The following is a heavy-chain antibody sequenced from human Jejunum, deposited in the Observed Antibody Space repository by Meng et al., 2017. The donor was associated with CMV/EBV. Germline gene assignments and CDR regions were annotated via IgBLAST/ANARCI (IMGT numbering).Heavy chain of an antibody. CDR2: IYTNGRA. J-gene: IGHJ4*02. CDR1: GGSLTNYY. CDR3: ARSGYYYDTTGYSPFDY. D-gene: IGHD3-22*01. Sequence: QVPLKEAVPVLRRPSETLSLTCSVSGGSLTNYYWNWIRQTAGKGLEWIGRIYTNGRAIYHPSLVSRVTISEDTSKNQFSLRLTSVTAADTAVYYCARSGYYYDTTGYSPFDYWGQGALVTVSS. V-gene: IGHV4-4*07.